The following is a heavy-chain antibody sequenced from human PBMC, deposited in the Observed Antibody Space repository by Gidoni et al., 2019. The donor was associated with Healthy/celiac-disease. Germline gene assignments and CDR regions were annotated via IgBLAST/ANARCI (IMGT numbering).Heavy chain of an antibody. CDR2: FDSEDGET. D-gene: IGHD3-3*01. V-gene: IGHV1-24*01. CDR1: GYTLPALS. CDR3: ATVKPPPYDCWSGYFKVSYYYYGMDV. Sequence: QVQLVQSGAEVKKPGASVKVSCKVSGYTLPALSLHWVRQAPGKGLEWMGGFDSEDGETIYAQKYQGRVTMTEDTSTDTAYMELSSLRSEDTAVYYCATVKPPPYDCWSGYFKVSYYYYGMDVWGQGTTVTVSS. J-gene: IGHJ6*02.